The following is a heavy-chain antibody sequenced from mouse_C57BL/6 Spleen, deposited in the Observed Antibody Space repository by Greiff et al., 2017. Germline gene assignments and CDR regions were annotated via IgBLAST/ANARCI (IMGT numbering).Heavy chain of an antibody. Sequence: DVKLQESGGGLVQPGGSMKLSCVASGFTFSNYWMNWVRQSPEKGLEWVAQIRLKSDNYATHYAESVKGRLTISRDDSKSSVYLQMNNLRAEDTGIYDCTFTAGVARYFGGWGTGATVTV. V-gene: IGHV6-3*01. J-gene: IGHJ1*03. CDR3: TFTAGVARYFGG. CDR2: IRLKSDNYAT. CDR1: GFTFSNYW. D-gene: IGHD1-1*01.